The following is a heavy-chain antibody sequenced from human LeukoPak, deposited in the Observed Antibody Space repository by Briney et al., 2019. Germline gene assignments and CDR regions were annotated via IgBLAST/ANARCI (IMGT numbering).Heavy chain of an antibody. CDR1: GYTFTSYY. V-gene: IGHV1-46*01. D-gene: IGHD6-13*01. CDR3: AREDSSSWLNYYYYGMDV. J-gene: IGHJ6*02. CDR2: INPSGGST. Sequence: ASVKVPCKASGYTFTSYYMHWVRQAPGQGLEWMGIINPSGGSTSYAQKFQGRVTMTRDTSTSTVYMELSSLRSEDTAVYYCAREDSSSWLNYYYYGMDVWGQGTTVTVSS.